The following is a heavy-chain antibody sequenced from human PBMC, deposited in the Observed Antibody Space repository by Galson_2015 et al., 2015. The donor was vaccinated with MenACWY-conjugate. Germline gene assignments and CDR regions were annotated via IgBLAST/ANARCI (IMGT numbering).Heavy chain of an antibody. CDR3: AKGPYSSSQRYFDY. J-gene: IGHJ4*02. CDR2: ISWDGGST. Sequence: SLRLSCAASGFTFDDYTMHWVRQAPGKGLEWVSLISWDGGSTYYADSVKGRFTISRDNSKNSLYLQMNSLRTEDTALYYCAKGPYSSSQRYFDYWGQGTLVTVSS. D-gene: IGHD6-13*01. CDR1: GFTFDDYT. V-gene: IGHV3-43*01.